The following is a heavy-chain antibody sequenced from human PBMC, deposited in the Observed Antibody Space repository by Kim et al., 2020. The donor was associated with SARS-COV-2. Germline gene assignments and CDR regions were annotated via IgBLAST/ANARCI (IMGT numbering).Heavy chain of an antibody. J-gene: IGHJ4*02. CDR2: PRGGST. Sequence: PRGGSTSCAQKFQGRVTMTRDTSTSTVYMELSSLRSEDTAVYYCARAAVYWGQGTLVTVSS. CDR3: ARAAVY. V-gene: IGHV1-46*01.